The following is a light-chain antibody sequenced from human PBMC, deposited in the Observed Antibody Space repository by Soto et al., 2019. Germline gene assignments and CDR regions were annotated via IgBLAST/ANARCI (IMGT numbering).Light chain of an antibody. V-gene: IGKV1-5*03. CDR3: QRYNDYQYV. Sequence: DIQMTQSPSTLSASVGDRVTITCRASQSSTTWLAWYQQKPGKAPKLLIYKAINLQSGVPSRFSGSGSGTEFTLTTSSLQPDDFATYYCQRYNDYQYVFGQGTKLDMK. J-gene: IGKJ2*01. CDR2: KAI. CDR1: QSSTTW.